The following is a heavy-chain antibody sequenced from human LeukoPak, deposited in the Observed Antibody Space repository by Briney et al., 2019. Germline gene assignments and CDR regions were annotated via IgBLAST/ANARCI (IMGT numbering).Heavy chain of an antibody. J-gene: IGHJ4*02. CDR1: GGSISSSSYY. CDR2: IYYSGST. D-gene: IGHD6-13*01. CDR3: ARLPNSSPERYFDY. Sequence: KTSETLSLTCTVSGGSISSSSYYWGWIRQPPGKGLEWIGSIYYSGSTYYNPSLKSRVTISVDTSKNQFSLKLSSVTAADTAVYYCARLPNSSPERYFDYWGQGTLVTVSS. V-gene: IGHV4-39*01.